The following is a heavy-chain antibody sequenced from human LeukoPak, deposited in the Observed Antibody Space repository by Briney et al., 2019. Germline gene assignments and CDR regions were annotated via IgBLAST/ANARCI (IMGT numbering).Heavy chain of an antibody. V-gene: IGHV3-23*01. Sequence: PGGSLRLSCAASGFTFSSYAMSRVRQAPGKGLEWVSAISGSGGSTYYADSVKGRFTISRDNSKNTLYLQMNSLRAEDTAVYYCAKACSSSRGLCLYFDYWGQGTLVTVSS. D-gene: IGHD6-13*01. J-gene: IGHJ4*02. CDR3: AKACSSSRGLCLYFDY. CDR1: GFTFSSYA. CDR2: ISGSGGST.